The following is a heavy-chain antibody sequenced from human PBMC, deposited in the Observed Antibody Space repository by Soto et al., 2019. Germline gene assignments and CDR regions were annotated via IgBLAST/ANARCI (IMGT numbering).Heavy chain of an antibody. V-gene: IGHV3-23*01. D-gene: IGHD3-10*01. CDR1: GFAFRDFA. J-gene: IGHJ4*02. Sequence: GGSLRLSCAASGFAFRDFAMIWVRQAPWKGLEWVSAITGSGSSTYNADSVKGRFSISRDNSKNTMYLQMNSLRAEDTAVYYCAKGFVRLVRGVLLYFDFWGQGSLVTVSS. CDR3: AKGFVRLVRGVLLYFDF. CDR2: ITGSGSST.